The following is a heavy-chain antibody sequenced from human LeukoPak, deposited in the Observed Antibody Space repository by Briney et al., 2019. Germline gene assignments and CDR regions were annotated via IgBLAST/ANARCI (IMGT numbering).Heavy chain of an antibody. J-gene: IGHJ4*02. Sequence: PGGSLRLSCVASGFTVSSNYMSWVRQAPGKGLEWVSAVSGSGDSTYYADSVKGRFTISRDNSKNTLYLQMNSLRAEDTAVYYCAKDPFVVVPAASRFFFDYWGLGTLVTVSS. CDR2: VSGSGDST. CDR1: GFTVSSNY. V-gene: IGHV3-23*01. D-gene: IGHD2-2*01. CDR3: AKDPFVVVPAASRFFFDY.